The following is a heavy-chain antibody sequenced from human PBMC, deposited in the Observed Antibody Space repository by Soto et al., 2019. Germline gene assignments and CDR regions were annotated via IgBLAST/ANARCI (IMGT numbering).Heavy chain of an antibody. V-gene: IGHV4-31*03. D-gene: IGHD1-1*01. J-gene: IGHJ4*02. CDR2: IYYSGST. CDR3: ARGQPITIYNQYYFDY. CDR1: GGSISSGGYY. Sequence: PSETLSLTCTVSGGSISSGGYYWSWIRQHPGKGLEWIGYIYYSGSTYYNPSLKSRVTISVDTSRNQFSLKLSSVTAADTAVYYCARGQPITIYNQYYFDYWGQGTRVTVSS.